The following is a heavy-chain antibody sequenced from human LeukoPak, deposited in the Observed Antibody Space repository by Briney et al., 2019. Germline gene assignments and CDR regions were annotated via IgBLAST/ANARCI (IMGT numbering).Heavy chain of an antibody. Sequence: ASVKVSCKASGYTFTSYYMHWVRQAPGQGLEWVGIINPSGGSTSYAQKLQGRVTMTTDTSTSIAYMELRSLRSDDTAVYYCAREGSPFYYYYMDVWGKGTTVTVSS. V-gene: IGHV1-46*01. CDR1: GYTFTSYY. D-gene: IGHD2-15*01. J-gene: IGHJ6*03. CDR2: INPSGGST. CDR3: AREGSPFYYYYMDV.